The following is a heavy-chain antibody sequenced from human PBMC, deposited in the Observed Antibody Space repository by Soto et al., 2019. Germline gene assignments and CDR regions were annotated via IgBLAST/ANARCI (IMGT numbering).Heavy chain of an antibody. V-gene: IGHV3-30*18. D-gene: IGHD6-19*01. CDR3: AKRYSSGWYYIDY. CDR2: ISYDGSNK. Sequence: QVQLVESGGGVVQPGRSLRLSCAASGFTFSSYGMHWVRQAPGKGLEWVAVISYDGSNKYYADSVKGRFTISRDNSKNTLYLQMNSLRAADTAVYYCAKRYSSGWYYIDYWGQGTLVTVSS. J-gene: IGHJ4*02. CDR1: GFTFSSYG.